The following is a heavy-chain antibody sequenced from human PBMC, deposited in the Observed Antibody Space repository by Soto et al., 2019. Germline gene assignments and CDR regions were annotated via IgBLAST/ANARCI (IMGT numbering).Heavy chain of an antibody. J-gene: IGHJ4*02. CDR1: GVTFNTYA. V-gene: IGHV1-69*19. D-gene: IGHD3-10*01. CDR3: AREVQVHTPAFVY. CDR2: ISPMFGAA. Sequence: QVQLVQSGAEMKKPGSSVKVSCQSSGVTFNTYAMNWVRQAPGQGPEWMGDISPMFGAANYAPKVQGRATITADESTGTSYMQLSSFTSEDTALYFCAREVQVHTPAFVYWGQGTLVTVSS.